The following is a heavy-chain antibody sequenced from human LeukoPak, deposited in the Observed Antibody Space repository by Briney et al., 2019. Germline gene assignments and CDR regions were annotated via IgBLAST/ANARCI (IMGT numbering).Heavy chain of an antibody. J-gene: IGHJ4*02. CDR3: ARVKYSGSYPHDY. CDR1: GFTVSSNY. V-gene: IGHV3-53*01. CDR2: IYSGGST. D-gene: IGHD1-26*01. Sequence: GGSLRLSCAASGFTVSSNYMSWVRQAPGKGLEWVSVIYSGGSTYYADSVKGRFTISRDNSKNTLYLQMNSLRAEDTALYYCARVKYSGSYPHDYWGQGTLVTVSS.